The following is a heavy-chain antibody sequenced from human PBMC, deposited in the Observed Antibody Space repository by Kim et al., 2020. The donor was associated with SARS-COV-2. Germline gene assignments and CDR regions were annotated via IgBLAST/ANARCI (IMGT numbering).Heavy chain of an antibody. J-gene: IGHJ4*02. Sequence: YADSVKGRFTISRDNTKNTLYLQMNSLRAEDTAVYYCAKATDYYGSSLAYWGQGTLVTVSS. CDR3: AKATDYYGSSLAY. V-gene: IGHV3-23*01. D-gene: IGHD3-10*01.